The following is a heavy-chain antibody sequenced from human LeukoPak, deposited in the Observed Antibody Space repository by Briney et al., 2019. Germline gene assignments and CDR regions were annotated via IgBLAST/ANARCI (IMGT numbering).Heavy chain of an antibody. CDR1: GGSFNGYY. J-gene: IGHJ3*02. CDR2: INHSGST. V-gene: IGHV4-34*01. Sequence: PSETLSLTCAVYGGSFNGYYWSWIRQPPGKGLEWIGEINHSGSTNYNPSLKSRVTISVDTSKNQFSLKLSSVTAADTAVYYCAREGFGGVIVRSDAFDIWGHGTMVTVSS. D-gene: IGHD3-16*02. CDR3: AREGFGGVIVRSDAFDI.